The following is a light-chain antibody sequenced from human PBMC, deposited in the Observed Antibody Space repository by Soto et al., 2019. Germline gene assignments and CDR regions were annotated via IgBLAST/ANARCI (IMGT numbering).Light chain of an antibody. J-gene: IGLJ3*02. CDR1: SSNIGADYD. CDR2: GNY. CDR3: QSYDTSLRGWV. V-gene: IGLV1-40*02. Sequence: QSVLAQPPSVSGAPGQRVTISCTGSSSNIGADYDVHWYQQLPGTAPKLLIYGNYYRPSGVPDRFSGSKSGTSASLAITGLQPEDEADYYCQSYDTSLRGWVFGGGTQLTVL.